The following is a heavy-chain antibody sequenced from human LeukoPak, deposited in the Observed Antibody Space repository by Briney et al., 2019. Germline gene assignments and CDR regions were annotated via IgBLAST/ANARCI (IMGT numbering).Heavy chain of an antibody. Sequence: SETLSLTCTVSGGSISSYYWSWIRQPAGKGLEWIGRIYTSGSTNYNPSLKSRVIMSVDTSKNQFSLKLSSVTAADTAVYYCARDLWAHDAFDIWGQGTMVTVSS. J-gene: IGHJ3*02. D-gene: IGHD1-26*01. CDR3: ARDLWAHDAFDI. CDR2: IYTSGST. CDR1: GGSISSYY. V-gene: IGHV4-4*07.